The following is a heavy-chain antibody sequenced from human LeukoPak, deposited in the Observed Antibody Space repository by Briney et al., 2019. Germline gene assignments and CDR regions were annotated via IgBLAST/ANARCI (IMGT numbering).Heavy chain of an antibody. V-gene: IGHV4-39*07. Sequence: PSETLSLTCTVSGVSISSSNSYWGWIRQPPGKGLEWIGEINHIGSTNYNPSLKSRVTISVDTSKNQFSLKLSSVTAADTAVYYCARGHDYSNSLDYWGQGTLVTVSS. CDR3: ARGHDYSNSLDY. D-gene: IGHD4-11*01. CDR2: INHIGST. J-gene: IGHJ4*02. CDR1: GVSISSSNSY.